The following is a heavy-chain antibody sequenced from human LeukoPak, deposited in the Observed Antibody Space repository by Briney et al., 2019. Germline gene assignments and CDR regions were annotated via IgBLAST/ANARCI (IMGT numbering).Heavy chain of an antibody. Sequence: GGSLRLSCAASGFTFSSYAMSWVRQAPGKGLEWVSGISGSGGSTHYADSVKGRFTISRDNSKNTLYLQMNSLIAEDTAVYYCAKATAYYDSSGPDYWGQGTLVTVSS. CDR3: AKATAYYDSSGPDY. D-gene: IGHD3-22*01. J-gene: IGHJ4*02. CDR1: GFTFSSYA. CDR2: ISGSGGST. V-gene: IGHV3-23*01.